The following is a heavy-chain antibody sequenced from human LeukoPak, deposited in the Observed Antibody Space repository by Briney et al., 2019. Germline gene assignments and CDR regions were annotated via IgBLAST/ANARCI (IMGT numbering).Heavy chain of an antibody. CDR3: ARDLPHWYFDY. CDR1: GFTFSSYG. Sequence: GGSLRLSCAASGFTFSSYGMHWVRQAPGKGLEWVSAISGSGGSTYYADSVKGRFTISRDNSKNTLYLQMNSLRAEDTAVYYCARDLPHWYFDYWGQGTLVTVSS. J-gene: IGHJ4*02. V-gene: IGHV3-23*01. CDR2: ISGSGGST.